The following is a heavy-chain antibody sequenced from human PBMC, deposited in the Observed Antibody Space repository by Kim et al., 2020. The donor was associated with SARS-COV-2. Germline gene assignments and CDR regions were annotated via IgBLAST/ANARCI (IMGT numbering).Heavy chain of an antibody. D-gene: IGHD3-3*01. J-gene: IGHJ6*02. Sequence: SVKGRFTISRDNAKNTLYLQMNSLRAEDTAVYYCATQKSGYYYYYYGMDVWGQGTTVTVSS. CDR3: ATQKSGYYYYYYGMDV. V-gene: IGHV3-74*01.